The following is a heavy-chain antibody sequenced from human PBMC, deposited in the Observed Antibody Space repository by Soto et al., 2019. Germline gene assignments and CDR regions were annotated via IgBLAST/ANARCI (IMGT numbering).Heavy chain of an antibody. D-gene: IGHD3-3*01. CDR3: ASANPLLCAWSRYYFDY. CDR2: IYYSGST. V-gene: IGHV4-59*01. Sequence: SETLSLTCTVSGGSISSYYWSWIRQPPGKGLEWIGYIYYSGSTNYNPSLKSRVTISVDTSKNQFSLKLSSVTAADTAVYYWASANPLLCAWSRYYFDYWGQGTLVTVSP. CDR1: GGSISSYY. J-gene: IGHJ4*02.